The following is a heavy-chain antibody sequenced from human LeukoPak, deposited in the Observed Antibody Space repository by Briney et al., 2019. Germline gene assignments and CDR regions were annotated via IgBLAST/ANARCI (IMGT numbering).Heavy chain of an antibody. J-gene: IGHJ4*02. CDR3: ARTSDFWSGYHDY. V-gene: IGHV4-34*01. Sequence: SETLSLTCAVYGGSFSGYYWSWIRQPPGKGLEWIGEINHSGSTNYNPSLKSRVTISVDTSKNQFSLKLSSVTAADAAVYYCARTSDFWSGYHDYWGQGTLVTVSS. CDR2: INHSGST. D-gene: IGHD3-3*01. CDR1: GGSFSGYY.